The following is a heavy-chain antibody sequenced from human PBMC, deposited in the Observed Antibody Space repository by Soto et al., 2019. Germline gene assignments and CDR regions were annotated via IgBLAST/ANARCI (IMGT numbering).Heavy chain of an antibody. V-gene: IGHV3-49*03. D-gene: IGHD1-26*01. CDR1: GFTFGDYG. CDR2: IRSEAHGGTT. CDR3: TRGVVGATGLFDY. J-gene: IGHJ4*02. Sequence: SLRLSCTASGFTFGDYGMGWFRQAPGKGLEWVGFIRSEAHGGTTEFAASVKGRFTISRDDSKSIAYLQMNSLKTEDTAVYYCTRGVVGATGLFDYWGQGTLVTVSS.